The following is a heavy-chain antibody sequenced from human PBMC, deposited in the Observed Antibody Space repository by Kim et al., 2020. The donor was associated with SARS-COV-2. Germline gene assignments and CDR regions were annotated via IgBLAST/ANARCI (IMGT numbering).Heavy chain of an antibody. CDR1: GGSFSGYY. J-gene: IGHJ6*02. Sequence: SETLSLTCAVYGGSFSGYYWSWIRQPPGKGLEWIGEINHIGSTNSNPSLKSRVTISVDTSKNQFSLKLSSVTAADTAVYYCARGRPLYYYYYGMDVWGQGTTVTVFS. CDR3: ARGRPLYYYYYGMDV. V-gene: IGHV4-34*01. CDR2: INHIGST.